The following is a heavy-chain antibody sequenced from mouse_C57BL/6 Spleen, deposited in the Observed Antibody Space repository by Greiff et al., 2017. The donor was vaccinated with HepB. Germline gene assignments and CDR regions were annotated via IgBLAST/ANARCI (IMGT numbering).Heavy chain of an antibody. CDR1: GYSITSGYY. CDR3: AREGINYGSFYWYFDV. CDR2: ISYDGSN. V-gene: IGHV3-6*01. D-gene: IGHD1-1*01. Sequence: EVQLVESGPGLVKPSQSLSLTCSVTGYSITSGYYWNWIRQFPGNKLEWMGYISYDGSNNYNPSLKNRISITRDTSKNQFFLKLNSVTTEDTATYYCAREGINYGSFYWYFDVWGTGTTVTVSS. J-gene: IGHJ1*03.